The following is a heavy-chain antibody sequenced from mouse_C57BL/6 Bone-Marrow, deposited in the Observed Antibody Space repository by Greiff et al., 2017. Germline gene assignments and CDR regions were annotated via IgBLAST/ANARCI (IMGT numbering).Heavy chain of an antibody. Sequence: VQLQQSGAELVRPGASVKLSCTASGFNIKDDYMHWVKQRPEQGLEWIGWIDPENGDTKYASKFQGKANITADKSSNTAYLQLSSLTSEDTAVYYCTHHYYGSSYFDYWGQGTTLTVSS. D-gene: IGHD1-1*01. CDR2: IDPENGDT. J-gene: IGHJ2*01. CDR3: THHYYGSSYFDY. CDR1: GFNIKDDY. V-gene: IGHV14-4*01.